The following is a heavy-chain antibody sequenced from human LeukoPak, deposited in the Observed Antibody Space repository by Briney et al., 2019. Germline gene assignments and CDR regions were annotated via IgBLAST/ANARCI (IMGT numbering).Heavy chain of an antibody. CDR3: ARDVGSGWYQSYYFDY. V-gene: IGHV4-61*02. J-gene: IGHJ4*02. Sequence: PSQTLSLTCTDSGGSISSGSYYWSWIRQPAGKGLEWIGRIYTSGSTNYNPSLKSRVTISVDTSKNQFSLKLSSVTAADTAVYYCARDVGSGWYQSYYFDYWGQGTLVTVSS. CDR2: IYTSGST. CDR1: GGSISSGSYY. D-gene: IGHD6-19*01.